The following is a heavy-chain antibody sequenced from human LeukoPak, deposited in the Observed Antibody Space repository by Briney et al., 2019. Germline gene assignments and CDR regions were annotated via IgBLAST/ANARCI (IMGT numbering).Heavy chain of an antibody. J-gene: IGHJ4*02. CDR1: GFTFSSYG. Sequence: PGRSLRLSCAASGFTFSSYGMHWVRQAPGKGLEWVAVISYDGSNKYYADSVKGRFTISRDNSKNTLSLQVNTLRAEDTAVYYCARASGIYGSGWYFDYWGQGTLVTVSS. D-gene: IGHD6-19*01. CDR3: ARASGIYGSGWYFDY. V-gene: IGHV3-30*03. CDR2: ISYDGSNK.